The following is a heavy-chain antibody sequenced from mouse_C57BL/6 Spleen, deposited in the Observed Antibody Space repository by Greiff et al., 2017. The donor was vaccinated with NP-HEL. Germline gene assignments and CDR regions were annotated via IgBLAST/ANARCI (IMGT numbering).Heavy chain of an antibody. CDR2: IYPGDGDT. V-gene: IGHV1-80*01. D-gene: IGHD2-4*01. Sequence: VKLQESGAELVKPGASVKISCKASGYAFSSYWMNWVKQRPGKGLEWIGQIYPGDGDTNYNGKFKGKATLTADKSSSTAYMQLSSLTSEDSAVYFCARDDYDADAMDYWGQGTSVTVSS. CDR1: GYAFSSYW. CDR3: ARDDYDADAMDY. J-gene: IGHJ4*01.